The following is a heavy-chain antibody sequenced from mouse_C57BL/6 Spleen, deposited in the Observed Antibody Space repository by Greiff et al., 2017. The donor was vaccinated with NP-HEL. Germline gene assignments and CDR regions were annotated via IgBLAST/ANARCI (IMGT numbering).Heavy chain of an antibody. Sequence: EVHLVESGGDLVKPGGSLKLSCAASGFTFSSYGMSWVRQTPDKRLEWVATISSGGSYTYYPDSVKGRFTISRDNAKNTLYLQMSSLKSEDTAMYYCARHPTGSYYFDYWGQGTTLTVSS. CDR1: GFTFSSYG. J-gene: IGHJ2*01. CDR3: ARHPTGSYYFDY. V-gene: IGHV5-6*01. D-gene: IGHD1-1*01. CDR2: ISSGGSYT.